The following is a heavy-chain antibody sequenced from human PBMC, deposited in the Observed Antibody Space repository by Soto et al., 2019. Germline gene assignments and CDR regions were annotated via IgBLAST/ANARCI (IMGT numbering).Heavy chain of an antibody. CDR2: IYTSGST. J-gene: IGHJ6*02. CDR1: GGSISSYY. CDR3: ARDVTRYYYGSGDPYGMDV. D-gene: IGHD3-10*01. Sequence: QVQLQESGPGLVKPSETLSLTCTVSGGSISSYYWSWIRQPPGKGLEWIGRIYTSGSTNYNPSLKSRVTMSVDTSKNQFSLKLSSVTAADTAVYYCARDVTRYYYGSGDPYGMDVWGQGTTVTVSS. V-gene: IGHV4-4*07.